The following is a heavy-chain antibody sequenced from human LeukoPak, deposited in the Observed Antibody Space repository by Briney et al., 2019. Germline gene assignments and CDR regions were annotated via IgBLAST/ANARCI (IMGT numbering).Heavy chain of an antibody. D-gene: IGHD6-19*01. CDR2: IYYSGST. J-gene: IGHJ4*02. Sequence: PSETLSLTCTVSGGSVSSGGYYWSWIRHRPGEGLEWIGYIYYSGSTFYNPSLKSRLTISLDTSKNQFSLNLSSVTVADTAVCYCARGKVAGTRFDYWGQGSLVTVSS. CDR1: GGSVSSGGYY. CDR3: ARGKVAGTRFDY. V-gene: IGHV4-31*03.